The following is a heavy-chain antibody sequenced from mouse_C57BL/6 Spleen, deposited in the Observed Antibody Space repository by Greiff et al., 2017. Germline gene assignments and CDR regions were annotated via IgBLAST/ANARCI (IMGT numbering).Heavy chain of an antibody. CDR1: GYTFTSYW. CDR2: IHPNSGST. D-gene: IGHD2-5*01. V-gene: IGHV1-64*01. J-gene: IGHJ4*01. CDR3: AREASNYEGAMDY. Sequence: QVQLQQPGAELVKPGASVKLSCKASGYTFTSYWMHWVKQRPGRGLEWIGMIHPNSGSTNYNEKFKSKATLTVDKSSSTAYMQLSSLTSEDSAVYYCAREASNYEGAMDYWGQGTSVTVSS.